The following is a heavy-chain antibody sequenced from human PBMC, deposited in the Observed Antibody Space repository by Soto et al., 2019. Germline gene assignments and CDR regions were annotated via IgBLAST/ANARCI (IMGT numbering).Heavy chain of an antibody. J-gene: IGHJ6*02. Sequence: SEKVSCKASGGTFSSYAISWVRQAPGQGLEWMGGIIPIFGTANYAQKFQGRVTITADESTSTAYMELSSLRSEDTAVYYCARDLGIAAAGGWYYGMDVWGQGTTVTVSS. D-gene: IGHD6-13*01. CDR2: IIPIFGTA. V-gene: IGHV1-69*13. CDR3: ARDLGIAAAGGWYYGMDV. CDR1: GGTFSSYA.